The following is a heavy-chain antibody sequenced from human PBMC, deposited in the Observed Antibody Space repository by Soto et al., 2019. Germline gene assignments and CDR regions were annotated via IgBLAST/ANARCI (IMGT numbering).Heavy chain of an antibody. CDR2: ITPIYPTT. Sequence: QVQLVQSGSEVRKPGSSLQVSCKASGGTFYTYTFSWVRQAPGQGLEWMGSITPIYPTTNYAEKFQGRITVTADGSTNTAYMELNSLKSEDTAVYYCARIPRYSFPTADDLDSWGQGTLVTVSS. D-gene: IGHD5-18*01. CDR3: ARIPRYSFPTADDLDS. V-gene: IGHV1-69*15. CDR1: GGTFYTYT. J-gene: IGHJ4*02.